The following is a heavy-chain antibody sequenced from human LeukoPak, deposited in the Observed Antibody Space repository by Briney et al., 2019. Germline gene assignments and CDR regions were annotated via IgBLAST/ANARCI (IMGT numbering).Heavy chain of an antibody. D-gene: IGHD3-3*01. CDR1: GYIFTSYA. CDR3: ARGTIFGVVNMDV. J-gene: IGHJ6*02. Sequence: WASVKVSCKASGYIFTSYAMNWVRQAPGQGLKWMGWINTNTGNPTYAQGFTGRFVFSLDTSVSTAYLQISSLKAEDTAVYYCARGTIFGVVNMDVWGQGTTVTVSS. V-gene: IGHV7-4-1*02. CDR2: INTNTGNP.